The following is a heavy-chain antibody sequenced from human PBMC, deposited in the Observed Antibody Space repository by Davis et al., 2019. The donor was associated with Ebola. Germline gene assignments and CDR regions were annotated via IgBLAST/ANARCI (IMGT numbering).Heavy chain of an antibody. J-gene: IGHJ6*04. D-gene: IGHD5-18*01. V-gene: IGHV3-11*01. CDR2: ISSSGSTI. Sequence: GESLKISCAASGFTFSDHYMSWIRQAPGKGLEWVSYISSSGSTIYYADSVKGRFTISRDNAKNSLYLQMNSLRAEDTAVYYCATCGYSYGYVYYYYGMDVWGKGTTVTVSS. CDR1: GFTFSDHY. CDR3: ATCGYSYGYVYYYYGMDV.